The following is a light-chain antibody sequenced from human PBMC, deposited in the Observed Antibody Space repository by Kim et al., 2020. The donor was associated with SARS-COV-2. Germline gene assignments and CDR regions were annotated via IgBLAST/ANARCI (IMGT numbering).Light chain of an antibody. J-gene: IGLJ3*02. CDR2: GKN. Sequence: ALGKKGRITWRGGSLRSYYASWYQQKPGQAPVLVIYGKNNRPSGIPDRFSGSTSGNTASLTIAGAQAEDEADYYCNSRDSSGNHLVFGGGTQLTVL. CDR1: SLRSYY. V-gene: IGLV3-19*01. CDR3: NSRDSSGNHLV.